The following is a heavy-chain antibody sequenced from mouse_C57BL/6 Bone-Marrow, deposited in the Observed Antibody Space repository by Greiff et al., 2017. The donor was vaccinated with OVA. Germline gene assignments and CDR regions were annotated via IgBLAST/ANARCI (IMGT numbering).Heavy chain of an antibody. Sequence: VQLQQPGAELVRPGTSVKVSCKASGYTFTSYLIEWVKQRPGQGLEWIGVINPGSGGTNYNEKFKGKATLTADKSSSTAYMQLSSLTSGDSAVYFCARPDGYWGQGTTLTVSS. V-gene: IGHV1-54*01. CDR3: ARPDGY. CDR2: INPGSGGT. CDR1: GYTFTSYL. J-gene: IGHJ2*01.